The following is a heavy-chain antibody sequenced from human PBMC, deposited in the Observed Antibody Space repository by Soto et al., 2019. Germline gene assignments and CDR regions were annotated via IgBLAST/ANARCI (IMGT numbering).Heavy chain of an antibody. D-gene: IGHD2-8*02. CDR2: INLSVST. J-gene: IGHJ4*02. Sequence: SGTPFLPCAVYGGAFSCFYWAWVRPPPREGGEWIGEINLSVSTNYNPSLKSRVTISVDTSKNQFSLKLTSVTAADTAVYYCARDKITGLFDYWGQGTLVTVSS. V-gene: IGHV4-34*01. CDR1: GGAFSCFY. CDR3: ARDKITGLFDY.